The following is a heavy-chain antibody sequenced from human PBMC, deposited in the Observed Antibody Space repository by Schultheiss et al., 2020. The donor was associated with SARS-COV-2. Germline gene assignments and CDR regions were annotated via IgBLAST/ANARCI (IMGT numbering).Heavy chain of an antibody. CDR3: AQTTYYYGSRQVHAFDI. J-gene: IGHJ3*02. CDR2: IYWDDDK. Sequence: SGPTLVKPTQTLTLTCTFSGFSLSTSGVGVGWIRQPPGKALEWLALIYWDDDKRYSPSLKSRLTITKDTSKNHVVLTMTNMDPVDTATYYCAQTTYYYGSRQVHAFDIWGQGTMVTVSS. D-gene: IGHD3-10*01. CDR1: GFSLSTSGVG. V-gene: IGHV2-5*02.